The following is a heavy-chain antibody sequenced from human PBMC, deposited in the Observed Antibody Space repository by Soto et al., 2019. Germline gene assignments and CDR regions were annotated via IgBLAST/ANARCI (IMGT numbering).Heavy chain of an antibody. CDR1: GFTFSSYA. D-gene: IGHD5-12*01. Sequence: QVQLVESGGGVVQPGRSLRLSCAASGFTFSSYAMHWVRQAPGKGLEWVAVISYDGSNKYYADSVKGRVTISRDNSKNTLYLQMNSLRAEDTAVYWSSKMATIGGMDVWGQGTTVTVSS. V-gene: IGHV3-30-3*01. CDR2: ISYDGSNK. CDR3: SKMATIGGMDV. J-gene: IGHJ6*02.